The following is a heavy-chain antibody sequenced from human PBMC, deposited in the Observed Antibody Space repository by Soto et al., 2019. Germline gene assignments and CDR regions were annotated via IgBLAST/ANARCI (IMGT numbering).Heavy chain of an antibody. V-gene: IGHV4-59*01. D-gene: IGHD5-18*01. CDR2: IYYSGST. CDR1: GGSISSYY. J-gene: IGHJ5*02. CDR3: AREGRGGYSYNWFDP. Sequence: SETLSLTCTVSGGSISSYYWSWIRQPPGKGLEWIGYIYYSGSTNYNPSLKSRVTISVDTSKNQFSLKLSSVTAADTAVYYCAREGRGGYSYNWFDPWGQGTLVTVSS.